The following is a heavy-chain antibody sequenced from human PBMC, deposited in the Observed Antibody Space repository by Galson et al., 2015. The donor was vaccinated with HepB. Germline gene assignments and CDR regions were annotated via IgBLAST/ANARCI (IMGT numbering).Heavy chain of an antibody. J-gene: IGHJ1*01. D-gene: IGHD6-13*01. CDR3: TRLGDFSGYSSR. CDR1: GFTFSGSA. CDR2: IRSKANNYAT. Sequence: SLRLSCAASGFTFSGSAIHWVRQASGNGPEWVGLIRSKANNYATSYVPSLKGRFTISRDDSKNMAYLHMNSLKTEDTAVYYCTRLGDFSGYSSRWGQGTLVTVSS. V-gene: IGHV3-73*01.